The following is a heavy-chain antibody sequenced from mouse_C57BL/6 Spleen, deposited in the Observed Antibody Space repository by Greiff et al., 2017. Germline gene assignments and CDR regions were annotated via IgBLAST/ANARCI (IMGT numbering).Heavy chain of an antibody. V-gene: IGHV1-26*01. CDR1: GYTFTDYY. CDR2: INPNNGGT. J-gene: IGHJ2*01. CDR3: AREGNGRNFDY. D-gene: IGHD1-1*01. Sequence: EVQLQQSGPELVKPGASVKISCKASGYTFTDYYMNWVKQSHGKSLEWIGDINPNNGGTSYNQKFKGKATLTVDKSSSTAYMELRSLTSEDSAVYYCAREGNGRNFDYWGQGTTLTVSS.